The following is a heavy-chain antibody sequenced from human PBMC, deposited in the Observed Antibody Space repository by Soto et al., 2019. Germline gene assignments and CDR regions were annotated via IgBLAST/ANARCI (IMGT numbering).Heavy chain of an antibody. CDR3: AKETRRDGYNLVFDY. Sequence: GGSLRLSCAASGFTFNIFAMSWVRQAPGKGLEWVSAIGGSGGSTYYADSVKGRFTISRDNSKNTLYLQMNSLRAEDTAVYYCAKETRRDGYNLVFDYWGQGTLVTVSS. CDR1: GFTFNIFA. J-gene: IGHJ4*02. CDR2: IGGSGGST. V-gene: IGHV3-23*01. D-gene: IGHD5-12*01.